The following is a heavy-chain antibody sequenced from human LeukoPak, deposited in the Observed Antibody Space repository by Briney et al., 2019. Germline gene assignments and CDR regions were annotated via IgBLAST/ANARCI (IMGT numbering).Heavy chain of an antibody. Sequence: PGGSLRLSXAASGFTFSSYWMSWVRQAPGKGLEWVANIKQDGSEKYYVDSVKGRFTISRDNAKNSLYLQMNSLRAEDTAVYYCARQNYDFWSGYIVYWGQGTLVTVSS. CDR2: IKQDGSEK. V-gene: IGHV3-7*01. CDR1: GFTFSSYW. D-gene: IGHD3-3*01. CDR3: ARQNYDFWSGYIVY. J-gene: IGHJ4*02.